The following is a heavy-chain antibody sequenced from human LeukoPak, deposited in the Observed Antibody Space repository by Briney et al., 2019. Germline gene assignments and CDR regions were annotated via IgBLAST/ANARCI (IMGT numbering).Heavy chain of an antibody. CDR1: GYTFTGYY. Sequence: GASVNLSCRASGYTFTGYYMHWVRQAPGQGLEWMGWINPNNGGTNYAQKFQGRVTMTRDTSISTAYMELSRLRSDDTAVYYCARAARVRGFYYYYGMDVWGQGTTVTVTS. D-gene: IGHD3-10*01. CDR2: INPNNGGT. J-gene: IGHJ6*02. CDR3: ARAARVRGFYYYYGMDV. V-gene: IGHV1-2*02.